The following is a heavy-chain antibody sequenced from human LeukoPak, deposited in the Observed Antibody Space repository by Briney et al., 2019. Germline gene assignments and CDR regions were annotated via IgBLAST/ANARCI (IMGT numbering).Heavy chain of an antibody. CDR1: GGSISSSSYF. V-gene: IGHV4-39*01. J-gene: IGHJ4*02. Sequence: SETLSLTRTVSGGSISSSSYFWGWIRQPPGRGLECLGIIYYSGITYYDPSLKSRVTISVDTSKNQFSLNLSSVTAADAAVYYCARRGYSSGWYYFDYWGQGALVTVSS. CDR3: ARRGYSSGWYYFDY. D-gene: IGHD6-19*01. CDR2: IYYSGIT.